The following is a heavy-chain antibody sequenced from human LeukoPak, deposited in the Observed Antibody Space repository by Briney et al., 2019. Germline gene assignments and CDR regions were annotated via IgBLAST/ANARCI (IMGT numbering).Heavy chain of an antibody. V-gene: IGHV4-34*01. CDR2: INHSGST. D-gene: IGHD7-27*01. CDR3: ARDDRTPGAY. CDR1: GGSFSGYY. J-gene: IGHJ4*02. Sequence: SETLSLTCAVYGGSFSGYYWSWIRQPPGKGLEWIGEINHSGSTNYNPSLKSRVTISVDTSKNQFSLKLSSVTAADTAVYYCARDDRTPGAYWGQGTLVTVSS.